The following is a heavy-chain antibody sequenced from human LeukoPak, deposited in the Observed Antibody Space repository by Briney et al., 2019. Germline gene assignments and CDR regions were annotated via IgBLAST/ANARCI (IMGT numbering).Heavy chain of an antibody. CDR2: IYGGGGT. J-gene: IGHJ4*02. CDR1: GFSVSNNH. Sequence: GGSLRLSCAASGFSVSNNHMYWVRQAPGKGLEWVSVIYGGGGTDYADSVKGRLTISRDTSTNTVYLQMNSLRAEDTAVYYCARSRLGYSNFDFWGQGALVTVSS. V-gene: IGHV3-53*01. CDR3: ARSRLGYSNFDF. D-gene: IGHD4-11*01.